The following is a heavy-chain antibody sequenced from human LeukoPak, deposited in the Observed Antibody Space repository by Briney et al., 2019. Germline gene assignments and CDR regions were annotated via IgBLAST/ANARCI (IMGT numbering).Heavy chain of an antibody. CDR1: GFTISSNY. D-gene: IGHD6-13*01. V-gene: IGHV3-66*01. Sequence: GGSLRLSCAASGFTISSNYMSWVRQAPGKGLEWVSVIYSGGSTYYADSVKGRFTISRDNSKNTLYLQMNSLGAEDTAVYYCARVGYLGAAAGTTVDWFDPWGQGTLVTVSS. J-gene: IGHJ5*02. CDR3: ARVGYLGAAAGTTVDWFDP. CDR2: IYSGGST.